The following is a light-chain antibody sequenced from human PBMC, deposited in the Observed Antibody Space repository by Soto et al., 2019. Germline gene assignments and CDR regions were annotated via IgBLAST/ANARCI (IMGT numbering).Light chain of an antibody. CDR3: QQYNNWPPWT. CDR2: GAA. CDR1: QRVSSN. J-gene: IGKJ1*01. V-gene: IGKV3-15*01. Sequence: EIVMTQSPATLSVSPGERATLSCRASQRVSSNLAWYQQKPGQAPRLLIYGAATRATGIPARFSGSGSGTEFTLTISSLQSEDFAVYSCQQYNNWPPWTFGQGTKVEIK.